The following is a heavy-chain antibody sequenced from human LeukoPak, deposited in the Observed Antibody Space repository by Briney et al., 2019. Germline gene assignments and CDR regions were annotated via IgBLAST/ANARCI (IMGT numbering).Heavy chain of an antibody. V-gene: IGHV3-33*01. D-gene: IGHD3-9*01. Sequence: GRSLRPSCAASGFTFSSYGMLWVRQAPGKGLEWVALIWYDGSNKYYADSVKGRFTISRDNSKNTLYLQMNSLRAEDTAVYYCARGDYDILTGYYHWGQGTLVTVSS. CDR3: ARGDYDILTGYYH. CDR2: IWYDGSNK. CDR1: GFTFSSYG. J-gene: IGHJ4*01.